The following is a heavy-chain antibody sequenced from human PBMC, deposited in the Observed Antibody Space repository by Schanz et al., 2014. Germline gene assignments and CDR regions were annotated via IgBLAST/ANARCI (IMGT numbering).Heavy chain of an antibody. Sequence: QVQLVQSAPEVKKPGASVKVSCKASGGTFSSYTINWVRQATGQGLEWMGWMNSKTGNTGYAQRFQGRVTMTRNTSITTAYLELSSLRSGDTAVYYCTKGRTFGRWGQGTLVTVSS. CDR1: GGTFSSYT. V-gene: IGHV1-8*02. D-gene: IGHD3-16*01. CDR3: TKGRTFGR. CDR2: MNSKTGNT. J-gene: IGHJ4*02.